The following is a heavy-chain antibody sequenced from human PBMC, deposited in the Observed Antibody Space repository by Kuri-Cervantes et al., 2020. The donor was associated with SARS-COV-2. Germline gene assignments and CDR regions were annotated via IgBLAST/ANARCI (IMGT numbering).Heavy chain of an antibody. Sequence: GGSLRLSCVSSGFSFSSFWMTWVRQAPGKGLEWVANIRQDGGEKYFVDPVKGRFTISRDNARNSLYLQMNSLRAEDTALYYCAKDISAGGGYYYYMDVWGKGTTVTVSS. CDR1: GFSFSSFW. D-gene: IGHD3-10*01. V-gene: IGHV3-7*03. J-gene: IGHJ6*03. CDR3: AKDISAGGGYYYYMDV. CDR2: IRQDGGEK.